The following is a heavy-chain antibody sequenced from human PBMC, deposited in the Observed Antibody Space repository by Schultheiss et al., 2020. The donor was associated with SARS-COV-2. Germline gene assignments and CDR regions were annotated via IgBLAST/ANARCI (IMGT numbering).Heavy chain of an antibody. CDR2: VNPRGGTT. V-gene: IGHV1-46*01. D-gene: IGHD4-17*01. Sequence: ASVKVSCKASGYTFTNNYIHWVRQVPGQGLEWMGIVNPRGGTTTYAQNFQGRVTMTRDTSTSTIYMELSSLRSDDTAVYYCARNAVTKGRRGGAFDIWGQGTMVTVSS. CDR1: GYTFTNNY. CDR3: ARNAVTKGRRGGAFDI. J-gene: IGHJ3*02.